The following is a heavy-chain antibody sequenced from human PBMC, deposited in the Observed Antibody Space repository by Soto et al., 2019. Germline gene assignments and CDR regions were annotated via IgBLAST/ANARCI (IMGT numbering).Heavy chain of an antibody. CDR1: GASINTGDYY. V-gene: IGHV4-31*03. D-gene: IGHD1-26*01. Sequence: QVQLQESGPGLVKPSQTLSLTCTVSGASINTGDYYWSWVRQLPGKGLDWIAYIYYTGSTYYNPSLASRVAMSADTSKHQFSLKVTSVTAADTGVYYCAVLGATTGYWGQGTLVAVSS. J-gene: IGHJ4*02. CDR2: IYYTGST. CDR3: AVLGATTGY.